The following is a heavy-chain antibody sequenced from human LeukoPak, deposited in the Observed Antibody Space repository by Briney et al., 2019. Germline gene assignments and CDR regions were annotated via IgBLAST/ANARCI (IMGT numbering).Heavy chain of an antibody. CDR1: GFTVSSNF. CDR3: ARKTDSSGSGDY. V-gene: IGHV3-53*01. D-gene: IGHD3-22*01. J-gene: IGHJ4*02. CDR2: IYSRGGT. Sequence: GGSLRLSCAASGFTVSSNFMSWVRQAPGKGLECVSVIYSRGGTYYADSVRGRFTISRDASKNTLFLQMNSLRADDTAVYYCARKTDSSGSGDYWGQGTLVTVSS.